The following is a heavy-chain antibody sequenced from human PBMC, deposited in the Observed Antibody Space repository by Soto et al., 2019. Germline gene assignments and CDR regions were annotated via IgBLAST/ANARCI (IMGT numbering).Heavy chain of an antibody. Sequence: QVQLIQSGPEVKRPGASVKLSCKASGYTFADYGIIWVRQAPGRGLEWVAWIASNTGNTDYARNLRGRVTVTTDTYTNTAFLDLRSLTSDDTAFYYCPRVDDDIWGPYLSGQYWGQGTLVTVSS. V-gene: IGHV1-18*04. CDR3: PRVDDDIWGPYLSGQY. CDR2: IASNTGNT. J-gene: IGHJ4*02. D-gene: IGHD3-16*02. CDR1: GYTFADYG.